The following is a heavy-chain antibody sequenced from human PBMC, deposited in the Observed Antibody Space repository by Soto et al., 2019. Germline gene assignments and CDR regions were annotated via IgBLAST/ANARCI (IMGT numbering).Heavy chain of an antibody. V-gene: IGHV1-2*02. J-gene: IGHJ4*03. CDR3: ARVVGSGSFYGY. Sequence: QVQLVQSGPEVKKPGASVKVSCKASGYTFTGYYMHWVRQAPGQGLEWMGWINPNDGGTTFAQKFQGRVTVTRDTSISSVYMELSRLTSDDTAVYCCARVVGSGSFYGYWGPGTLVTVSS. CDR1: GYTFTGYY. CDR2: INPNDGGT. D-gene: IGHD1-26*01.